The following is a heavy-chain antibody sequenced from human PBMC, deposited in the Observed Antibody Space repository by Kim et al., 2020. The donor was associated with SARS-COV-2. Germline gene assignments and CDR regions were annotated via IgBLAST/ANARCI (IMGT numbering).Heavy chain of an antibody. J-gene: IGHJ5*02. Sequence: SVKVSCKASGGTFSSYAISWVRQAPGQGLEWMGGIIPIFGTANYAQKFQGRVTITADESTSTAYMELSILRSEDTAVYYCASFQGDFSGYDPWGQGTLVTVSS. V-gene: IGHV1-69*13. CDR2: IIPIFGTA. CDR1: GGTFSSYA. D-gene: IGHD2-15*01. CDR3: ASFQGDFSGYDP.